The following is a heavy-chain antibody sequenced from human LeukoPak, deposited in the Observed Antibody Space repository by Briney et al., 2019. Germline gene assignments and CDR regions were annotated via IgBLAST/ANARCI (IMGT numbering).Heavy chain of an antibody. CDR3: AKDSNGDHGGVDY. V-gene: IGHV3-23*01. Sequence: PGGSLRLSCADSGFTFSSYAMSWVRQAPGKGLEWVSAISGSGGSTYYADSVKGRFTISRDNSKNTMYLQMNSLRAEDTAVYYCAKDSNGDHGGVDYRGQGTLVTVSS. CDR1: GFTFSSYA. J-gene: IGHJ4*02. D-gene: IGHD4-17*01. CDR2: ISGSGGST.